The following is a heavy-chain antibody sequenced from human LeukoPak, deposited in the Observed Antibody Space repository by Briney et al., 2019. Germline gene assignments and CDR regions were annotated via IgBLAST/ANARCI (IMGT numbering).Heavy chain of an antibody. CDR3: AKLITMVRGGFDY. V-gene: IGHV3-23*01. J-gene: IGHJ4*02. CDR2: ISGGGGST. D-gene: IGHD3-10*01. Sequence: GGSVRLSCAASGFTFSSYVVSLVRQAAGHGVGLVTVISGGGGSTYYADSVKGRFTISRENSKNTLYLQMNSLRAEDTAVYYCAKLITMVRGGFDYWGQGTLVTVSS. CDR1: GFTFSSYV.